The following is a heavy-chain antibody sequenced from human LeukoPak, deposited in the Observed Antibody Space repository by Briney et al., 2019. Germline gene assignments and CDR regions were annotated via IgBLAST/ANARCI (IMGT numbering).Heavy chain of an antibody. CDR3: VWKTSYSSSPSGGYDY. CDR2: INHSGST. J-gene: IGHJ4*02. CDR1: GGSFIRYY. D-gene: IGHD6-6*01. V-gene: IGHV4-34*01. Sequence: PSETLSLTCAVYGGSFIRYYWSWIRQPPGKGLEWFGEINHSGSTNYNPSLKSRVTISVATSKNQFSQKLSIVAAADTAVYYWVWKTSYSSSPSGGYDYWGPGTLVTVSS.